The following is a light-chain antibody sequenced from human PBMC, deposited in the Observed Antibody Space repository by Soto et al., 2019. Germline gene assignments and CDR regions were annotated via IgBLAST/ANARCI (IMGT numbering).Light chain of an antibody. CDR1: QSISFY. J-gene: IGKJ1*01. CDR2: EAS. Sequence: IQMTQSPSSLSASVGDRVTITCRASQSISFYLNWYQQKPGKAPKLLIYEASTLQSGVPSRISGAGSGTDFALTISSLQPEDFATYYCQQSYSSPRTFGQGTKVDIK. CDR3: QQSYSSPRT. V-gene: IGKV1-39*01.